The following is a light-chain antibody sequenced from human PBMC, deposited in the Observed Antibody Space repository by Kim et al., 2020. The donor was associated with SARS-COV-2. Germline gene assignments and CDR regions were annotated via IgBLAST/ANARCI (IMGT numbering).Light chain of an antibody. CDR2: DAS. V-gene: IGKV3-11*01. CDR3: QQRSNWPLCS. Sequence: LSPGERATLSCRASQSVSSYLAWYQQKTGQAPRLLIYDASNRATGIPARFSGSGSGTDFTLTISSLEPEDFAVYYCQQRSNWPLCSFGQGTKLEI. CDR1: QSVSSY. J-gene: IGKJ2*04.